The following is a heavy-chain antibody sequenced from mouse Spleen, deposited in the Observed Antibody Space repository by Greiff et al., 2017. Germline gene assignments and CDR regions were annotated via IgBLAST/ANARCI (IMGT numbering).Heavy chain of an antibody. CDR2: ISYDGSN. V-gene: IGHV3-6*01. CDR3: EVDGNYDWYFDV. CDR1: GYSITSGYY. Sequence: VQLQQSGPGLVKPSQSLSLTCSVTGYSITSGYYWNWIRQFPGNKLEWMGYISYDGSNNYNPSLKNRISITRDTSKNQFFLKLNSVTTEDTATYYCEVDGNYDWYFDVWGAGTTVTVSS. D-gene: IGHD2-1*01. J-gene: IGHJ1*01.